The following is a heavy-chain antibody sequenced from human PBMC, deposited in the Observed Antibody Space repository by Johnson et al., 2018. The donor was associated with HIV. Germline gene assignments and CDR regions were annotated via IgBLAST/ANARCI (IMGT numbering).Heavy chain of an antibody. CDR2: ISSNGGST. V-gene: IGHV3-64*01. Sequence: VQLVESGGGLVQPGGSLRLSCAASGFTFSSYAMHWVRQAPGKGLEYVSAISSNGGSTYYANSVKGRFTISRDNSKNTLYLQMGSLRAEDMAVYYCAKGDIVVVPAADYSSSSVDIWGQGTMVTVSS. CDR3: AKGDIVVVPAADYSSSSVDI. D-gene: IGHD2-2*01. CDR1: GFTFSSYA. J-gene: IGHJ3*02.